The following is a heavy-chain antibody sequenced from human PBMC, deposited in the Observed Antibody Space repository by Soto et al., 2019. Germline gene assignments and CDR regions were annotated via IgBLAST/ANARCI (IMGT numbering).Heavy chain of an antibody. J-gene: IGHJ4*02. CDR2: ISPYNGNT. D-gene: IGHD3-22*01. Sequence: QVQMEQSGAEVKKPGASVKVSCKTSGFTFRSNGIVWVRQAPGQRLEWMGWISPYNGNTRYAQKAQGRFSLTTDVSTTTADMELRGLRSDDTAVYYCARGKYSDDNSGGVIFEYWGQGTLVTVSS. V-gene: IGHV1-18*04. CDR3: ARGKYSDDNSGGVIFEY. CDR1: GFTFRSNG.